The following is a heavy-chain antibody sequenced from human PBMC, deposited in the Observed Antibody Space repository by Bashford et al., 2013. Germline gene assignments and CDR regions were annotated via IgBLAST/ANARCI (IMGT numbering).Heavy chain of an antibody. Sequence: WVRQAPGQGLEWMGWINPYSGDTKYAQNFQGRVSMTRDTSISTAYLELSRLRSDDTAVYFCARDGPVVGVWNAFDVWGPRDSGHRLL. V-gene: IGHV1-2*02. CDR3: ARDGPVVGVWNAFDV. CDR2: INPYSGDT. D-gene: IGHD1-26*01. J-gene: IGHJ3*01.